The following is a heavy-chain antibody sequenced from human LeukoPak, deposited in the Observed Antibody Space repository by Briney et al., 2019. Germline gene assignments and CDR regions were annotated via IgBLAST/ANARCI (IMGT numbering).Heavy chain of an antibody. V-gene: IGHV4-34*01. D-gene: IGHD6-19*01. CDR1: GGSFSGYY. CDR2: INHSGST. CDR3: ARGSPRYSSGWYNYFDY. Sequence: SETLSLTCAVYGGSFSGYYWSWIRQPPGKGLEWIGEINHSGSTNYNPSLKSRVTISVDTSKNQFPLKLSSVTAADTAVYYCARGSPRYSSGWYNYFDYWGQGTLVTVSS. J-gene: IGHJ4*02.